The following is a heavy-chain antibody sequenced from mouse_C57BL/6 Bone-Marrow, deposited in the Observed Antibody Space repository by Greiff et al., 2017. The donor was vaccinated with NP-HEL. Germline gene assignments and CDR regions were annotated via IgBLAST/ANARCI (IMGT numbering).Heavy chain of an antibody. CDR2: IHPNSGST. V-gene: IGHV1-64*01. D-gene: IGHD1-1*01. CDR3: ARRRLLRSWYFDV. Sequence: VQLQQPGAELVKPGASVKLSCKASGYTFTSYWMHWVKQRPGQGLEWIGMIHPNSGSTNYNEKFKSKATLTVDKSSSTAYMQLSSLTSEDSAVYYCARRRLLRSWYFDVWGTGTTVTVSS. J-gene: IGHJ1*03. CDR1: GYTFTSYW.